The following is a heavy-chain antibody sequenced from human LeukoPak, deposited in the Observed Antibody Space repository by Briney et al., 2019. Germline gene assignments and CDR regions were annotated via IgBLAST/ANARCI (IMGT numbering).Heavy chain of an antibody. V-gene: IGHV4-30-4*08. CDR2: ISYSGST. Sequence: SETLSLTCTVSGGSISSGDYYWGWIRQPPGKGLEWIGYISYSGSTYYNPSLKSPVTISIDTSKNQFSLNLNSVTAADTAVYYCXRLTVTAWSSYSYYMDVXXKGTXXTVS. CDR3: XRLTVTAWSSYSYYMDV. J-gene: IGHJ6*03. CDR1: GGSISSGDYY. D-gene: IGHD4-17*01.